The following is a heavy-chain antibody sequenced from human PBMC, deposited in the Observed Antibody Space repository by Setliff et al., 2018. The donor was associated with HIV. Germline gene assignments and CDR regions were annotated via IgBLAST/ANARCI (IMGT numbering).Heavy chain of an antibody. CDR1: GYSISSGYY. J-gene: IGHJ4*02. D-gene: IGHD3-10*01. CDR2: IYHSGST. V-gene: IGHV4-38-2*01. Sequence: SETLSLTCAVSGYSISSGYYWGWIRQPPGKGLEWIGSIYHSGSTYYNPSLKSRVTISVDTSKNQFSLKLSSVTAADTAVYYRAREAYGSGSYPSFGLDYWGQGTLVTVSS. CDR3: AREAYGSGSYPSFGLDY.